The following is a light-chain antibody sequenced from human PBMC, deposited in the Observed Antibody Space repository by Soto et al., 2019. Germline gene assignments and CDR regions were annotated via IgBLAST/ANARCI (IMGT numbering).Light chain of an antibody. CDR2: KTS. CDR1: QSISIW. Sequence: DIPMTQSPSTLSASVGDRVTITCRASQSISIWMAWYQQKPGKDPNLLIYKTSRLETGVPSRFSGSGSGTEFTLTITSLQPDDFATYYCQHWNDYSWTFGQGTKVEVK. V-gene: IGKV1-5*03. J-gene: IGKJ1*01. CDR3: QHWNDYSWT.